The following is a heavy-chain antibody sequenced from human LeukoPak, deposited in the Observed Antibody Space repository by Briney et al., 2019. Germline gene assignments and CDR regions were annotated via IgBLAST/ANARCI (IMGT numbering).Heavy chain of an antibody. Sequence: ASVKVSCKASGYTFTIYGITWVRQAPGQGLEWMGWISTYNGNTKYAQNLQGRVTMTEDTSTDTAYMELSSLRSEDTAVYYCATQFGLAAAGDYWGQGTLVTVSS. CDR3: ATQFGLAAAGDY. J-gene: IGHJ4*02. D-gene: IGHD6-13*01. CDR1: GYTFTIYG. V-gene: IGHV1-18*01. CDR2: ISTYNGNT.